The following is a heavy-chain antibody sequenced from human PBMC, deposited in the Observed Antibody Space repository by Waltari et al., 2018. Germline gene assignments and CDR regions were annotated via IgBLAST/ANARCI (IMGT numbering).Heavy chain of an antibody. Sequence: EVQLLEAGGGLVQPGGSVRLSCAASGISFSNYAMTWVRQAPGKGLGWISAIGGSGDRTYYADSVKGRFTMSRDNSKNMLYLQMDGLRAEDTAVYYCGKSGDSGPIYIDYWGQGTLVTVSS. J-gene: IGHJ4*02. V-gene: IGHV3-23*01. CDR1: GISFSNYA. CDR2: IGGSGDRT. D-gene: IGHD2-21*02. CDR3: GKSGDSGPIYIDY.